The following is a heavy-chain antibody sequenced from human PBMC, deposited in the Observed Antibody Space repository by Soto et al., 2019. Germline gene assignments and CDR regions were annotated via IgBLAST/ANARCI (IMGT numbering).Heavy chain of an antibody. CDR3: ARGWRYDFWSGYFEF. CDR2: ISISGSNI. D-gene: IGHD3-3*01. CDR1: GFTFNDYY. Sequence: VQLVESGGGLVKPGGSLRLSCAASGFTFNDYYMTWIRQAPGKGLEWISYISISGSNIHYADSVKGRFTISRDNAKKSLYLQMDSLRAEDTAVYFCARGWRYDFWSGYFEFWGQGARVTVSS. V-gene: IGHV3-11*01. J-gene: IGHJ4*02.